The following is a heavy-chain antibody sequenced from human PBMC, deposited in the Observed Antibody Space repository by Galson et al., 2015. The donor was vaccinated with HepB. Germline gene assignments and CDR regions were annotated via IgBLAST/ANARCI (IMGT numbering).Heavy chain of an antibody. CDR2: INPNSGGT. D-gene: IGHD3-16*02. V-gene: IGHV1-2*02. CDR1: GYTFTGYY. J-gene: IGHJ4*02. CDR3: ARDLTPDTRLGELSRDY. Sequence: SVKVSCKASGYTFTGYYMHWVRQAPGQGLEWMGWINPNSGGTNYAQKFQGRVTTTRDTSISTAYMELSRLRSDDTAVYYCARDLTPDTRLGELSRDYWGQGTLVTVSS.